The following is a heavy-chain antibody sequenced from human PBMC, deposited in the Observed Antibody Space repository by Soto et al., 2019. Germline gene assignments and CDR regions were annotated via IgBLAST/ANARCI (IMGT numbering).Heavy chain of an antibody. D-gene: IGHD3-22*01. CDR2: IKQDGSEK. CDR3: ARQTYYYDSSGYYEGSPALGY. Sequence: VGSLRLSCAASGFTFSSYWMSWVRQAPGKGLEWVANIKQDGSEKYYVDSVKGRFTISRDNAKNSLYLQMNSLRAEDTAVYYCARQTYYYDSSGYYEGSPALGYWGQGTLVTVS. V-gene: IGHV3-7*01. J-gene: IGHJ4*02. CDR1: GFTFSSYW.